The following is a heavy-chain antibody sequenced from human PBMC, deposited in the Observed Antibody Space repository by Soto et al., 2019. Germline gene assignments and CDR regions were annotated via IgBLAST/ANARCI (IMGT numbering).Heavy chain of an antibody. V-gene: IGHV3-30-3*01. CDR3: VRGGWGYSFGNGMDD. Sequence: QVQLVESGGGVVQPGGSLRLSCAASGFTFSGYSMHWVRQAPGKGLEWVAAIQHDASNIYYADSVKGRFTISRDNSKNTLYLQMNDLTAEDTAVYYCVRGGWGYSFGNGMDDWCQGTTVTVAS. J-gene: IGHJ6*02. D-gene: IGHD5-18*01. CDR2: IQHDASNI. CDR1: GFTFSGYS.